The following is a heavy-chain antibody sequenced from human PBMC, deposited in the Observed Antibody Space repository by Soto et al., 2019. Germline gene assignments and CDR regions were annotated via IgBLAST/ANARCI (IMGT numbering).Heavy chain of an antibody. Sequence: QVQMVQSGPEVKKPGASVKVSCKPSGYTFTNFGITWVRQAPGQGLEWMGWISTDKGNTNYAQKFQGRVTMTTDTPPSTGYMALRSLRSDDTALYDCATGSQAFDYCGQGTLVTVS. CDR1: GYTFTNFG. J-gene: IGHJ4*02. CDR2: ISTDKGNT. CDR3: ATGSQAFDY. D-gene: IGHD3-10*01. V-gene: IGHV1-18*01.